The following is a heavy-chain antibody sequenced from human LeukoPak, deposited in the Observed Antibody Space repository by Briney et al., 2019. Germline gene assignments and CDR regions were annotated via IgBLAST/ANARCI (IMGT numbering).Heavy chain of an antibody. CDR2: IIPIFGTA. CDR1: GGTFSSYA. V-gene: IGHV1-69*05. CDR3: ARFTQLWYHYFDY. J-gene: IGHJ4*02. D-gene: IGHD5-18*01. Sequence: SVKVSCKASGGTFSSYAISWVRQAPGQGLEWMGGIIPIFGTANYAQKLQGRVTMTTDTSTSTAYMELRSLRSDDTAVYYCARFTQLWYHYFDYWGQGTLVTVPS.